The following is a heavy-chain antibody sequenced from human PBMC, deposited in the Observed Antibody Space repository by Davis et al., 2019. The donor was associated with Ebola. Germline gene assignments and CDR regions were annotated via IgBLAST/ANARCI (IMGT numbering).Heavy chain of an antibody. CDR1: GLTFDDYA. J-gene: IGHJ5*02. CDR3: AKDFYGSGSYIDA. CDR2: INSNSGTS. V-gene: IGHV3-9*01. D-gene: IGHD3-10*01. Sequence: PGGSLRLSCATSGLTFDDYAMHWFRQAPGKGLEWVSGINSNSGTSAYADSVKGRFTISRDNAQDSLYLQMKSLRTEDTAFYYCAKDFYGSGSYIDAWGQGTLVTVSS.